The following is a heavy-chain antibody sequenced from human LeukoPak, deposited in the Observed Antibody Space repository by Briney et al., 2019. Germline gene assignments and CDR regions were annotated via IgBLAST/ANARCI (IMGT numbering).Heavy chain of an antibody. CDR3: ASYYYDSSGYYYFDY. D-gene: IGHD3-22*01. V-gene: IGHV1-2*02. J-gene: IGHJ4*02. Sequence: ASVKVSCKASGYTFTGYYVHWVRQAPGQGLEWMGWINPNSGGTNYAQKFQGRVTMTRDTSISTAYMELSRLRSDDTAVYYCASYYYDSSGYYYFDYWGQGTLVTVSS. CDR1: GYTFTGYY. CDR2: INPNSGGT.